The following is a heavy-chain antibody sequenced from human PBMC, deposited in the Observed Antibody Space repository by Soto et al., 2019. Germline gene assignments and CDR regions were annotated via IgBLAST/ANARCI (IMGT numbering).Heavy chain of an antibody. CDR2: SIPMLGMS. V-gene: IGHV1-69*02. CDR3: ATNYGSGSPPFDC. D-gene: IGHD3-10*01. J-gene: IGHJ4*02. CDR1: GGTFSSYT. Sequence: QVQLVQSGPEVKKPGSSVRVSCTASGGTFSSYTINWVRQVPGQGPEWMGRSIPMLGMSNYAQKFQGRVMMIAEKSTSTVYMELGSLRSEDTAIDYCATNYGSGSPPFDCRGQGTLVTVSS.